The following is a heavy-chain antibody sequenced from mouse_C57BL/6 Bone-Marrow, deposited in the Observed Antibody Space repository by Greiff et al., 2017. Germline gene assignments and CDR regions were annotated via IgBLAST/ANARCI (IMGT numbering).Heavy chain of an antibody. D-gene: IGHD2-1*01. Sequence: QVQLQQSGAELVRPGTSVKMSCKASGYTFTNYWIGWAKQRPGHGLEWIGDIYPGGGYTNYNEKFKGKATLTADKSSSTAYMQFSSLTSEDAAIYDCARYGNYPYFDYWGQGTTLTVSS. CDR3: ARYGNYPYFDY. V-gene: IGHV1-63*01. CDR2: IYPGGGYT. CDR1: GYTFTNYW. J-gene: IGHJ2*01.